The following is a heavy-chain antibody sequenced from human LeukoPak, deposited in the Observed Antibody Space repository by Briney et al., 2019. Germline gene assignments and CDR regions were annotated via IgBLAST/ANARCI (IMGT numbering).Heavy chain of an antibody. D-gene: IGHD3-10*01. CDR2: FDPEDGET. Sequence: ASVKVSCKVSGYTLTELSMHWVRQAPGKGLEWMGGFDPEDGETIYAQKFQGRVTMTEGTSTDTAYMELSSLRSEDTAVYYCATGSITMVRGVLNGAFDIWGQGTMVTVSS. CDR1: GYTLTELS. CDR3: ATGSITMVRGVLNGAFDI. J-gene: IGHJ3*02. V-gene: IGHV1-24*01.